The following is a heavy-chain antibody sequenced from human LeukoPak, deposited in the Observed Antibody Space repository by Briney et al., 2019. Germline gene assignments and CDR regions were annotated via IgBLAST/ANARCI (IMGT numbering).Heavy chain of an antibody. Sequence: GESLKISCRVSGYRFTTYWIGWVRQMPGKGLEWMGIIYPGDSDTRYSPSFQGQVTISADKSISTAYLQWSSLKASDTAMYYCARRWELYYFDYWGQGTLVTVSS. D-gene: IGHD1-26*01. CDR3: ARRWELYYFDY. V-gene: IGHV5-51*01. CDR1: GYRFTTYW. J-gene: IGHJ4*02. CDR2: IYPGDSDT.